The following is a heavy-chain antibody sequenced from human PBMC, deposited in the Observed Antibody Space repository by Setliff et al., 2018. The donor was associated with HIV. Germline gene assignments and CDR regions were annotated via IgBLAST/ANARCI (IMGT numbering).Heavy chain of an antibody. J-gene: IGHJ4*02. V-gene: IGHV4-39*01. D-gene: IGHD1-26*01. Sequence: SETLSLTCTVSGGSIYGSDYYWGWIRQPPGKGLESIGSIYYSGSTHYNPSLKSRVTISVDTSKNQFSLKLSSVTAADTAVYYCATHGAQWGQGTLVTVSS. CDR3: ATHGAQ. CDR2: IYYSGST. CDR1: GGSIYGSDYY.